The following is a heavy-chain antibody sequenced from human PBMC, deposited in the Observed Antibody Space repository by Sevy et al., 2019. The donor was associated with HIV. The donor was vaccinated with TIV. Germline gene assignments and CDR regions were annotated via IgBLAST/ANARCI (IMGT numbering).Heavy chain of an antibody. J-gene: IGHJ4*02. V-gene: IGHV1-69*13. Sequence: ASVKVSCKASGGTFSSYAISWVRQAPGQGLEWMGGIIPIFGTANYAQKFQGRVTITADESTSTAYMELSSLRSEDTAVYYCARSARTEYYFDYWGQGTLVTVSS. CDR2: IIPIFGTA. CDR3: ARSARTEYYFDY. CDR1: GGTFSSYA.